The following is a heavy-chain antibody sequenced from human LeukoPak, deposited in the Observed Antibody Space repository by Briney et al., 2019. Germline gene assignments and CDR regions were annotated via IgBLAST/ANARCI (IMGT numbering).Heavy chain of an antibody. J-gene: IGHJ4*02. D-gene: IGHD3-22*01. CDR2: ISSSSSYI. CDR1: GFTFSSYS. Sequence: GGSLRLSCAASGFTFSSYSMNWVRQVPGKGLEWVSSISSSSSYIYYADSVKGRFTISRDNAKNSLYLQMNSLRAEDTAVYYCARASSGLVNYWGQGTLVTVSS. CDR3: ARASSGLVNY. V-gene: IGHV3-21*01.